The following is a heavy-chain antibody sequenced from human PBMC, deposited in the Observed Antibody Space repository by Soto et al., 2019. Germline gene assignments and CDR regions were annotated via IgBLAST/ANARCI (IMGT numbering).Heavy chain of an antibody. CDR3: ARDRVAVAGDYYYYGMDV. D-gene: IGHD6-19*01. J-gene: IGHJ6*02. Sequence: PGGSLRLSCAASGFTFSSYSMNWVRQAPGKGLEWVSSISSSSSYIYYADSVKGRFTISRDNAKNSLYLQMNSLRAEGTAVYYCARDRVAVAGDYYYYGMDVWGQGTTVTVSS. V-gene: IGHV3-21*01. CDR1: GFTFSSYS. CDR2: ISSSSSYI.